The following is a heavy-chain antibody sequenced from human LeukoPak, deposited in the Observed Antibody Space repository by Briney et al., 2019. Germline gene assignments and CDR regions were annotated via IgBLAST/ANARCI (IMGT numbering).Heavy chain of an antibody. J-gene: IGHJ4*02. CDR2: IDWGDDK. CDR3: ARINRVLYSSSGIYYLDY. Sequence: SGPTLVNPTQPLTLTCTFSGFSLSTSGMRVSWIRQPPGKALEWLARIDWGDDKYYSTSLKTRLTISKHTSKNQVVLTMTNMDPVDTATYYCARINRVLYSSSGIYYLDYWGQGTLVTVSS. CDR1: GFSLSTSGMR. V-gene: IGHV2-70*04. D-gene: IGHD6-13*01.